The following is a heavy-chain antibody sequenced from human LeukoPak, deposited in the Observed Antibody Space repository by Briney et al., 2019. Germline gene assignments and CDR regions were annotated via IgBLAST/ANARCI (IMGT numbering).Heavy chain of an antibody. D-gene: IGHD5-18*01. CDR1: GGSISSYY. Sequence: SETLSLTCTVSGGSISSYYWSWIRQPPGKGLEWIGEINHSGSTNYNPSLKSRVTISVDTSKNQFSLKLSSVTAADTAVYYCARALRQLWLPYFDYWGQGTLVTVSS. J-gene: IGHJ4*02. CDR2: INHSGST. V-gene: IGHV4-34*01. CDR3: ARALRQLWLPYFDY.